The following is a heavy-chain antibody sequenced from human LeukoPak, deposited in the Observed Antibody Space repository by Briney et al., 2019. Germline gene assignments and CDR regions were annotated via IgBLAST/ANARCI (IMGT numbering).Heavy chain of an antibody. J-gene: IGHJ4*02. V-gene: IGHV3-11*01. CDR3: TGDQDAGYALGH. Sequence: PGGSLRLSCETSGFILNDNYMSWIRQAPGKGLEWIAYMTSYGSGKYSDSVKGRFTISRDAASKSLFLQMNSLRVEDTAVYYCTGDQDAGYALGHWGQGTLVTVTS. CDR2: MTSYGSG. D-gene: IGHD5-18*01. CDR1: GFILNDNY.